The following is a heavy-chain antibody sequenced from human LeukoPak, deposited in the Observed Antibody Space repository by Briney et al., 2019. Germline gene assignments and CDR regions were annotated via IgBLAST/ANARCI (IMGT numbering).Heavy chain of an antibody. CDR3: AKGVKNYFYYFDY. V-gene: IGHV3-9*01. CDR2: ISWNSVII. Sequence: GRSLRLSCAASGFTFDDYAMHWVRQAPGKGLEWVSGISWNSVIIGYADSVKGRFTISRDNAKNSLYLQMNSLRAEDTALYYCAKGVKNYFYYFDYWGQGTLVTVSS. D-gene: IGHD3-16*01. CDR1: GFTFDDYA. J-gene: IGHJ4*02.